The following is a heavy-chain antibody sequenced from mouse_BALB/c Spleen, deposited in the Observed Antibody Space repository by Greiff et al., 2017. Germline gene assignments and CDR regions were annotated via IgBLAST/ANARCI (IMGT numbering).Heavy chain of an antibody. CDR1: GYSITSDYA. Sequence: EVQLQESGPGLVKPSQSLSLTCTVTGYSITSDYAWNWIRQFPGNKLEWMGYISYSGSTSYNPSLKSRISITRDTSKNQFFLQLNSVTTEDTATYYCARLYDGYPPYFDVWGAGTTVTVSS. J-gene: IGHJ1*01. D-gene: IGHD2-3*01. CDR2: ISYSGST. CDR3: ARLYDGYPPYFDV. V-gene: IGHV3-2*02.